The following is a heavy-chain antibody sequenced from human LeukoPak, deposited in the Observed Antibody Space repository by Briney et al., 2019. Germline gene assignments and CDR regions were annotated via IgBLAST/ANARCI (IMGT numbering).Heavy chain of an antibody. CDR2: IYHSGST. CDR3: ARGFRQQLVTGWFDP. CDR1: GDSINSYY. J-gene: IGHJ5*02. V-gene: IGHV4-59*01. D-gene: IGHD6-13*01. Sequence: SQTLSLTCSVSGDSINSYYWIWIRQSPGRGLEYIGSIYHSGSTNYNPSLRSRVTMSVDTSKNQFSLRLTSVSAADTAVYYCARGFRQQLVTGWFDPWGQGTQVTVSS.